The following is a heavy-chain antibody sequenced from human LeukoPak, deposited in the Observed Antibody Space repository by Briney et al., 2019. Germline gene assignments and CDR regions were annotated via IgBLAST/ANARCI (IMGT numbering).Heavy chain of an antibody. CDR1: GGSISNNY. V-gene: IGHV4-59*13. CDR3: ASHKGF. Sequence: SETLSLTCTVSGGSISNNYWSWFRQPPGKGLEWTGYIYYSGSTNYNPSLKSRVTISVDTSKSQFSLKLSSVTAADTAVYYCASHKGFWGQGTLVTVSS. J-gene: IGHJ4*02. CDR2: IYYSGST.